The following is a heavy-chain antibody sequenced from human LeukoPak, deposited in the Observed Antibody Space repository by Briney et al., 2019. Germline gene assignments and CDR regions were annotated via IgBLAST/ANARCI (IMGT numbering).Heavy chain of an antibody. D-gene: IGHD4-17*01. CDR3: ARDFFLDYGDSEGWYFDL. V-gene: IGHV4-39*07. CDR2: IYYSGST. CDR1: GGSISSSSYY. J-gene: IGHJ2*01. Sequence: SETLSLTCTVSGGSISSSSYYWGWIRQPPGKGLEWIGSIYYSGSTYYNPSLKSRVTISVDTSKNQFSLKLSSVTAADTAVYYCARDFFLDYGDSEGWYFDLWGRGTLVTVSS.